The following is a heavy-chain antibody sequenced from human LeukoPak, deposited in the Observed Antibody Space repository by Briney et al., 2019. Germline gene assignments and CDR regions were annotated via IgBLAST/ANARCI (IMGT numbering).Heavy chain of an antibody. V-gene: IGHV4-61*02. CDR2: IYNSGTT. CDR3: ARVGTRGAYYYGSGSYPSYYYYMDV. D-gene: IGHD3-10*01. J-gene: IGHJ6*03. Sequence: SETLSLTCTDSGGSISSGGNYWTWIRQPAGKGLEWIGRIYNSGTTNYNPSLKSRVTISVDTSKNQFSLKLSSVTAADTAVYYCARVGTRGAYYYGSGSYPSYYYYMDVWGKGTTVTISS. CDR1: GGSISSGGNY.